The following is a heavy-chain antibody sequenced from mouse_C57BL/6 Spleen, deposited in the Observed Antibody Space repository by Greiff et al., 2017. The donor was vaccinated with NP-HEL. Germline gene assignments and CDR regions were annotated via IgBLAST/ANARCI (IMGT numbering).Heavy chain of an antibody. CDR3: ARNSLYYYGSSLDY. V-gene: IGHV1-82*01. CDR2: LYPGDGDT. CDR1: GYAFSSSW. J-gene: IGHJ2*01. Sequence: VKLMESGPELVKPGASVKISCKASGYAFSSSWMNWVKQRPGKGLEWIGRLYPGDGDTNYNGKFKGKATLTADKSSSTAYMQLSSLTSEDSAVYFCARNSLYYYGSSLDYWGQGTTLTVSS. D-gene: IGHD1-1*01.